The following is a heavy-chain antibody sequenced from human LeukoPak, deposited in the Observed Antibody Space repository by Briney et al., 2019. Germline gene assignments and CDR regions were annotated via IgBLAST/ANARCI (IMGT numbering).Heavy chain of an antibody. D-gene: IGHD4-17*01. CDR3: ARDRPQVTKFDY. J-gene: IGHJ4*02. CDR1: GFTFSSYS. V-gene: IGHV3-48*02. CDR2: ISSSSTI. Sequence: GGSLRLSCAASGFTFSSYSMNWVRQAPGKGLEWVSYISSSSTIYYADSVKGRFTISRDNAKNSLYLQMNSLRDEDTAVYYCARDRPQVTKFDYWGQGTLVTVSS.